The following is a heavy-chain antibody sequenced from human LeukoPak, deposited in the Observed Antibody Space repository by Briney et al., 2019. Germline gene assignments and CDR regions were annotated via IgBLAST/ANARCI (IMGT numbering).Heavy chain of an antibody. CDR1: GGSFSGYY. J-gene: IGHJ4*02. CDR3: ARGYDSSVIGY. Sequence: SETLSLTCAVYGGSFSGYYWSWIRQPPGKGLEWIGYIYYSGSTNYNPSLKSRVTISVDTSKNQFSLKLSSVTAADTAVYYRARGYDSSVIGYWGQGTLVTVSS. CDR2: IYYSGST. V-gene: IGHV4-59*01. D-gene: IGHD3-22*01.